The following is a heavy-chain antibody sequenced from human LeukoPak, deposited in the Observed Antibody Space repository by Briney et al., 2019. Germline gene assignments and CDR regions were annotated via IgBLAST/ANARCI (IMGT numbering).Heavy chain of an antibody. CDR2: INPSSGGT. CDR1: GYTFTGYF. Sequence: ASVKVSCKASGYTFTGYFLHWIRQAPGQGLEWMGWINPSSGGTEYAQKFQGRVTMTRDTSISTAYMELSRLTSDDTAVYYCARVGSIWTDYWGQGTLVTVSS. V-gene: IGHV1-2*02. D-gene: IGHD3-3*02. J-gene: IGHJ4*02. CDR3: ARVGSIWTDY.